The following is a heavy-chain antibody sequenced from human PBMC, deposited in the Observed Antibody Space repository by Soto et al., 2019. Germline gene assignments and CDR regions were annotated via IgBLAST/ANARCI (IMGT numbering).Heavy chain of an antibody. D-gene: IGHD2-21*02. V-gene: IGHV4-59*01. J-gene: IGHJ4*02. Sequence: QVQLQESGPGLVKPSETLSLTCTVSGGSISSYYWSWIRQPPGMGLEWLGYIFYSRNTNYNPSLKSRVTMSVDTSTSQFSLRLTSVTAADTAVYYCARAKTFYCGGDCPYFDYWGQGTLVTVSS. CDR3: ARAKTFYCGGDCPYFDY. CDR2: IFYSRNT. CDR1: GGSISSYY.